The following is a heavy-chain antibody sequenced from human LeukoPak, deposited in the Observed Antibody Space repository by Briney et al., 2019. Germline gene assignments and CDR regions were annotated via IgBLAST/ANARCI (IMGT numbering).Heavy chain of an antibody. V-gene: IGHV5-51*01. J-gene: IGHJ4*02. CDR1: GYSFTNHW. CDR3: GRVSYSGYEFDY. Sequence: GESLKISCKGSGYSFTNHWIGWVRHMPGKGLEWMGIISPSDSDTRPSPSFQGQVTISVDKSISTAYLQWSSLRASDTAMYYCGRVSYSGYEFDYWGQGTLVTVSS. CDR2: ISPSDSDT. D-gene: IGHD5-12*01.